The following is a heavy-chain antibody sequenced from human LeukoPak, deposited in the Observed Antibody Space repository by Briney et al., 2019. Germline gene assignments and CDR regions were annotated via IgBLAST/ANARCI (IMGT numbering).Heavy chain of an antibody. CDR1: GYTFTSYG. Sequence: GASVKVSCKASGYTFTSYGISWVRQAPGQGLEWMGCITAYNDNTYYAQKLQGRVTMTTDTSTSTACMELRSLRSDDTAVYYCARDLRRGSSSWYVSGGDYWGQGTLVTVSS. CDR2: ITAYNDNT. CDR3: ARDLRRGSSSWYVSGGDY. D-gene: IGHD6-13*01. J-gene: IGHJ4*02. V-gene: IGHV1-18*01.